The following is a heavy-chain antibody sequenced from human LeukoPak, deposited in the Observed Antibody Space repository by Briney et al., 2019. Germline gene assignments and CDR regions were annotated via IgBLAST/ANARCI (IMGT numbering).Heavy chain of an antibody. CDR3: ARVPSSGWLFDY. Sequence: GGSLRLSCAASGFTFSSYWMHWVRQAPGKGLVWVSRINSDGSSTSYADSVKGRFTISRDNAKNTLYLQMNSLRAEDTAVYYCARVPSSGWLFDYWGQGTLLTVSS. CDR1: GFTFSSYW. D-gene: IGHD6-19*01. V-gene: IGHV3-74*01. CDR2: INSDGSST. J-gene: IGHJ4*02.